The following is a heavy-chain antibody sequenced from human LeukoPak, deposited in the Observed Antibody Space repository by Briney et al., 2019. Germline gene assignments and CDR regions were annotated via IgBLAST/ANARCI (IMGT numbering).Heavy chain of an antibody. V-gene: IGHV3-9*01. CDR3: AISTGTMPWFDP. Sequence: SLSLPCASSGFTFDDYARHWVRQAPGEGLGWVPGISWNSGSIGCADSVKGRFTISRDNAKNSLYLQMNSLRAEDTAVYYCAISTGTMPWFDPWGQGTLVTVSS. D-gene: IGHD1-7*01. CDR1: GFTFDDYA. J-gene: IGHJ5*02. CDR2: ISWNSGSI.